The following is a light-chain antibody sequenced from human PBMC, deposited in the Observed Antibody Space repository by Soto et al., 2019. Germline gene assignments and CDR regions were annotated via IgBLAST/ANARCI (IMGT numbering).Light chain of an antibody. CDR3: QQYDNLPT. CDR1: QDISNY. J-gene: IGKJ1*01. Sequence: DSQMTQSPSALSSSGGDRVTSTCQASQDISNYLNWYQQKPGKAPKLLIYDASNLETGVPSRFSGSGSGTDFTFTISSLQPEDIATYYCQQYDNLPTFGQGTKVDI. V-gene: IGKV1-33*01. CDR2: DAS.